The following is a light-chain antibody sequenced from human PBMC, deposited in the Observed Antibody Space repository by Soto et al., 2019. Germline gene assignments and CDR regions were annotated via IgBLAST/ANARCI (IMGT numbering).Light chain of an antibody. CDR3: SSYTSTSTYV. CDR2: EVS. V-gene: IGLV2-14*01. J-gene: IGLJ1*01. CDR1: ITDVGGYNF. Sequence: ALTQPASVSGSPGQSITISCTGTITDVGGYNFVSWYQQHPGKAPQLMIYEVSNRPSGVSNRFSGSKSGNTASLTISGLQAEDEADYYCSSYTSTSTYVFGTGTKVTVL.